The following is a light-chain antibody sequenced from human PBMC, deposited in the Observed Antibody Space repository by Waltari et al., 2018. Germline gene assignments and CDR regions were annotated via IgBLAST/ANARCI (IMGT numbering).Light chain of an antibody. V-gene: IGLV2-14*01. Sequence: QSALTQPASVSGSPGQSVTISCAGTSSDVGGYNSVSWYQQHPGKAPKLIIYDVSNRPSGVSNRFSGSKSGNTASLTISGLQAEDEADYYCSSHTSSDIDLFGGGTKVTVL. CDR2: DVS. CDR1: SSDVGGYNS. CDR3: SSHTSSDIDL. J-gene: IGLJ1*01.